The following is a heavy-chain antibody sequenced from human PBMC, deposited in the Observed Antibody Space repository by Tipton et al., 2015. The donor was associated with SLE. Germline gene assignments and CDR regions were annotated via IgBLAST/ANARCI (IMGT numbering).Heavy chain of an antibody. CDR3: AKDYNHDNADYN. J-gene: IGHJ4*02. CDR2: IHHSGST. CDR1: GGSIRSSNW. V-gene: IGHV4-4*02. Sequence: TLSLTCAVSGGSIRSSNWWSWVRQPPGKGLEWIGEIHHSGSTNSNPSLKSRVTISDDKSKNQFSLKLSSVTVADTAVYYCAKDYNHDNADYNWGQGTLVIVSS. D-gene: IGHD4-17*01.